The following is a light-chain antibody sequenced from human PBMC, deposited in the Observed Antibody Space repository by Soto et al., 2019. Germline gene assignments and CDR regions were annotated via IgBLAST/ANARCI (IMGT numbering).Light chain of an antibody. J-gene: IGLJ2*01. CDR3: LLSYSAARRV. CDR1: TGSVASGHY. CDR2: DTS. V-gene: IGLV7-46*01. Sequence: QAVVTQQPSLTVSPGGTVTLTCGSSTGSVASGHYPYWFQQKAGQAPRTLIYDTSNKHSWTPARFSGSLLGDKAALTLSGAQPEDEAVYYCLLSYSAARRVFGGGTQLTVL.